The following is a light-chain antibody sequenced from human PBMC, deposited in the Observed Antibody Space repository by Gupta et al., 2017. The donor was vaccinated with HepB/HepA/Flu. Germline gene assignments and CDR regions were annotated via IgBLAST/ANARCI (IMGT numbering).Light chain of an antibody. CDR1: SSNIGAGYD. CDR2: GNS. CDR3: QSYDSSLSVNYV. Sequence: QSVLTQPPSVSGAPGQRVTISCTGSSSNIGAGYDVHWYQQLPGTAPKLLICGNSNRPSGVPDRFSGSKSGTSASLAITGLQAEDEADYYCQSYDSSLSVNYVFGTGTKVTVL. J-gene: IGLJ1*01. V-gene: IGLV1-40*01.